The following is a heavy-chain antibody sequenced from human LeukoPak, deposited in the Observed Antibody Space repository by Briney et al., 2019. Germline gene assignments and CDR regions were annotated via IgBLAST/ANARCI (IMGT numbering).Heavy chain of an antibody. V-gene: IGHV3-23*01. D-gene: IGHD3-3*01. CDR2: ISGSGGST. CDR1: GFTFSSYA. Sequence: PGGSLRLSCAASGFTFSSYAMSWVRQAPGKGLEWGSAISGSGGSTYYADSVKGRFTISRDNSKNTLYLQMNSLRAEDTAVYYCAKDQSLFDDFWSGYYYYWGQGTLVTVSS. CDR3: AKDQSLFDDFWSGYYYY. J-gene: IGHJ4*02.